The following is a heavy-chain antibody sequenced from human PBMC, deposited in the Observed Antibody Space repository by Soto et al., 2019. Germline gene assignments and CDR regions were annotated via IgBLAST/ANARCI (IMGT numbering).Heavy chain of an antibody. D-gene: IGHD3-9*01. CDR3: ARAVDILTGYSPLSY. J-gene: IGHJ4*02. V-gene: IGHV3-33*01. Sequence: QVQLVESGGGVVQPGRSLRLSCAASGFTFSSYGMHWVRQAPGKGLEWVAVIWYDGSNKYYADSVKGRFTNSRDNSKNTLYLQMNSLRAEDTAVYYCARAVDILTGYSPLSYWGQGTLVTVSS. CDR2: IWYDGSNK. CDR1: GFTFSSYG.